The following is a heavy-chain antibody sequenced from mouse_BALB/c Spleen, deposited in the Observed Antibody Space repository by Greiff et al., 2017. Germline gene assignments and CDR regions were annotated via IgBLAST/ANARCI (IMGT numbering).Heavy chain of an antibody. Sequence: EVKLVESGGGLVQPGGSLKLSCAASGFTFSSYTMSWVRQTPEKRLEWVAYISNGGGSTYYPDTVKGRFTISRDNAKNTLYLQMSSLKSEDTAMYYCARHGTKVVDPYYFDYWGQGTTLTVSS. CDR1: GFTFSSYT. J-gene: IGHJ2*01. D-gene: IGHD1-1*01. V-gene: IGHV5-12-2*01. CDR3: ARHGTKVVDPYYFDY. CDR2: ISNGGGST.